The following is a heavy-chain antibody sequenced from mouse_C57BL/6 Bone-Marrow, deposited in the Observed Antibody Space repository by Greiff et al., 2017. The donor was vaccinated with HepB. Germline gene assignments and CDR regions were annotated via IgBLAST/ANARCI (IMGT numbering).Heavy chain of an antibody. CDR2: IDPENGDT. Sequence: EVQLQQSGAELVRPGASVKLSCTASGFNIKDDYMHWVKQRPEQGLEWIGWIDPENGDTEYASKFQGKATITAYTSSNTAYLQLSSLTSEDTAVYYCTTWGYSSGYGAYWGQGTLVTVSA. J-gene: IGHJ3*01. CDR1: GFNIKDDY. CDR3: TTWGYSSGYGAY. D-gene: IGHD3-2*02. V-gene: IGHV14-4*01.